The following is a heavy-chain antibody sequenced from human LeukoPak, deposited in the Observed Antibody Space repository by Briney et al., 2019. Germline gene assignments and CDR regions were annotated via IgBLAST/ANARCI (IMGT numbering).Heavy chain of an antibody. D-gene: IGHD6-13*01. J-gene: IGHJ4*02. CDR1: GFTVSSNY. V-gene: IGHV3-66*01. CDR3: ARDSGLAASGTIFDD. CDR2: IWSDGSG. Sequence: GGSLRLSCAASGFTVSSNYMSWVRQAPGKGLEWVSVIWSDGSGYYADSVKDRFTISRDNSKNTLFLQLNNLRAEDTAVYYCARDSGLAASGTIFDDWGQGTLVTVSS.